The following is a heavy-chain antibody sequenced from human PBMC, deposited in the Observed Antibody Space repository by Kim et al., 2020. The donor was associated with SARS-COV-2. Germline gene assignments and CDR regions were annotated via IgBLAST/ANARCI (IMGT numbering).Heavy chain of an antibody. D-gene: IGHD3-22*01. Sequence: GGSLRLSCAASGFTFSSYGMHWVRQAPGKGLEWVAVISYDGSNKYYADSVKGRFTISRDNSKNTLYLQMNSLRAEDTAVYYCAKRTTKENYYYVSHQLYYYGMDVWGQGTTVTVSS. CDR2: ISYDGSNK. J-gene: IGHJ6*02. CDR1: GFTFSSYG. V-gene: IGHV3-30*18. CDR3: AKRTTKENYYYVSHQLYYYGMDV.